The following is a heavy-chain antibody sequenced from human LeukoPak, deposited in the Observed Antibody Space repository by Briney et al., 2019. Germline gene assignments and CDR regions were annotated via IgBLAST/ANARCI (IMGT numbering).Heavy chain of an antibody. CDR1: GGSISNYY. V-gene: IGHV4-4*07. Sequence: KPSETLSLTCTVSGGSISNYYWSWIRQPAGKGLEWIARMYTSGSTKYSPSLKSRVTVSVDTSRNQFSLNLSSVTAADTAVYYCARAAGHCNTTTCYPEYFQHWGQGTLVTVSS. D-gene: IGHD2-2*01. CDR2: MYTSGST. J-gene: IGHJ1*01. CDR3: ARAAGHCNTTTCYPEYFQH.